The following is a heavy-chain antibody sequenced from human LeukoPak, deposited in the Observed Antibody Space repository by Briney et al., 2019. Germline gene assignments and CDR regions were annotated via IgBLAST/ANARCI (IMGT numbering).Heavy chain of an antibody. Sequence: SETLSLTCTVSGGSISSSSYYWGWIRQPPGKGLEWIGSIYYSGSTNYNPSLKSRVTISVDTSKNQFSLKLSSVTAADTAVYYCARGIAAAGPNFDYWGQGTLVTVSS. D-gene: IGHD6-13*01. CDR2: IYYSGST. CDR3: ARGIAAAGPNFDY. V-gene: IGHV4-39*07. CDR1: GGSISSSSYY. J-gene: IGHJ4*02.